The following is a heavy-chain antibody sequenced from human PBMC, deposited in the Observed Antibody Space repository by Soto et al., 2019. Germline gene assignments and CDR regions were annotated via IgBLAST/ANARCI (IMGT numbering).Heavy chain of an antibody. V-gene: IGHV4-31*03. CDR1: GGSINSGGYY. J-gene: IGHJ6*02. CDR2: IYYSGST. Sequence: QVQLQESGPGLVXPSXXLSLTCTVSGGSINSGGYYWSWIRQHPGKGLEWIGYIYYSGSTYYNPSLKSRVTISVDTSKNQSSLKLSSVTAADTAVYXXXXXXXXXXXXGMDVWGQGTTVTVSS. CDR3: XXXXXXXXXXGMDV.